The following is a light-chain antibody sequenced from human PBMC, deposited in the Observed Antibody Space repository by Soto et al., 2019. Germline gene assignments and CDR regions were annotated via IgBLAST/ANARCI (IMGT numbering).Light chain of an antibody. J-gene: IGKJ3*01. CDR1: QNIGRW. V-gene: IGKV1-5*01. CDR2: HAS. CDR3: QHYNTYPIT. Sequence: DIQMTQSPSTLSASIGDRVTISCRASQNIGRWLAWYQQKPGTAPNLLIYHASNLRGGVPSRFSGGGSGTEFTLTINSLQPDDFATYYCQHYNTYPITFGPGTKVDIK.